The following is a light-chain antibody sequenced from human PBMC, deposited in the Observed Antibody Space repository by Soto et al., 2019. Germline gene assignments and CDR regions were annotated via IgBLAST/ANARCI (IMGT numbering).Light chain of an antibody. CDR3: QLYSRSTRQIN. CDR2: GTS. J-gene: IGKJ5*01. Sequence: EIVLTQSPGTLSLSPGERATLSCRASQSVSSSFLAWYQQKPGQSPRLLIYGTSTRATGIPDRFSGSGSGTDRTLNTTPTQPDDFEVYYCQLYSRSTRQINFGKGTRLEIK. CDR1: QSVSSSF. V-gene: IGKV3-20*01.